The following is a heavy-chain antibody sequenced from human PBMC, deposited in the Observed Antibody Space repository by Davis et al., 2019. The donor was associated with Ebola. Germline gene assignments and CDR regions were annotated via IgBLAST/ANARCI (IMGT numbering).Heavy chain of an antibody. V-gene: IGHV3-30-3*01. J-gene: IGHJ6*02. CDR3: AREDRGYSYGYLGYYYYYGMDV. CDR2: ISYDGSNK. CDR1: GFTFSSYW. D-gene: IGHD5-18*01. Sequence: GGSLRLSCAASGFTFSSYWMHWVRQAPGKGLEWVAVISYDGSNKYYADSVKGRFTISRDNSKNTLYLQMNSLRAEDTAVYYCAREDRGYSYGYLGYYYYYGMDVWGQGTTVTVSS.